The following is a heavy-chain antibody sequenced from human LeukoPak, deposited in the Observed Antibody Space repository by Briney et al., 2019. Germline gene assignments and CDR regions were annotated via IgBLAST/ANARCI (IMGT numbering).Heavy chain of an antibody. D-gene: IGHD6-25*01. CDR1: GYTFTGYY. CDR2: INPNSCDT. J-gene: IGHJ4*02. CDR3: ARSRDYQNFDY. V-gene: IGHV1-2*02. Sequence: GASLKLSCRASGYTFTGYYMHWVRQSPGQGLEWMGWINPNSCDTKYAKKFHGRAAMTSETHFSTHYSDLSRLRSDDTSVDYFARSRDYQNFDYWGQGTLVTVSS.